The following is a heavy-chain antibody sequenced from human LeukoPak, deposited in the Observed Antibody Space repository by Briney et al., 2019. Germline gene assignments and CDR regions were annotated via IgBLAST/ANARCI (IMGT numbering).Heavy chain of an antibody. D-gene: IGHD4-17*01. Sequence: GGSLRLSCAASGFTLSIYNMSWVRHAAGKGLEWDSSISSSSSYIYYADSVKGRFTISRDNAKNSLYLQMNSLRAEDTAVYYCARLTTTVTTPFDYWGQGTLVTVSS. J-gene: IGHJ4*02. V-gene: IGHV3-21*01. CDR2: ISSSSSYI. CDR3: ARLTTTVTTPFDY. CDR1: GFTLSIYN.